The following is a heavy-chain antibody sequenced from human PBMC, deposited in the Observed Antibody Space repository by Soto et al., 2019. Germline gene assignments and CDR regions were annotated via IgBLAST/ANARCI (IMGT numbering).Heavy chain of an antibody. J-gene: IGHJ4*02. D-gene: IGHD6-19*01. CDR2: IYYSGST. CDR3: ARVPSGWYFDY. Sequence: SETLSLTCTVSGGSISSYYWSWIRQPPGKGLEWIGYIYYSGSTNYNPSLKSRVTISVDTSKNQFSLYLQMNSLRAEDTAVYYCARVPSGWYFDYWGQGTLVTVSS. CDR1: GGSISSYY. V-gene: IGHV4-59*12.